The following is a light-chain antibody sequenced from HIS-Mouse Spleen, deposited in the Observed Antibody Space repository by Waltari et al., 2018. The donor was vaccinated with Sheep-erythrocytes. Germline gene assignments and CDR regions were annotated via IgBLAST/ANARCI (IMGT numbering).Light chain of an antibody. J-gene: IGLJ3*02. CDR2: EVS. V-gene: IGLV2-8*01. CDR1: SSAVGGHTY. CDR3: SSYAGSNNWV. Sequence: QSALTQPPSASGSPGPSVTLSCTGTSSAVGGHTYVSWYQQHPGKAPKLMIYEVSKRPSGVPDRFSGSKSGNTASLTVSGLQAEDEADYYCSSYAGSNNWVFGGGTKLTVL.